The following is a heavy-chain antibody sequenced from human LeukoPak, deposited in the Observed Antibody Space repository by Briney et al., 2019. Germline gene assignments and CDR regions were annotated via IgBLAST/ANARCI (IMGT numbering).Heavy chain of an antibody. D-gene: IGHD2-2*01. CDR3: GKGPKIPAPTYYFDY. Sequence: GGSLRLSCAASGFTFSSYAMGWVRQAPGKGLEWISAISGSGGNTYYAASVKGRFTFSRDNSKNTLFLQMKSLRAEDTAVYYCGKGPKIPAPTYYFDYWGQGTLVTVSS. V-gene: IGHV3-23*01. J-gene: IGHJ4*02. CDR1: GFTFSSYA. CDR2: ISGSGGNT.